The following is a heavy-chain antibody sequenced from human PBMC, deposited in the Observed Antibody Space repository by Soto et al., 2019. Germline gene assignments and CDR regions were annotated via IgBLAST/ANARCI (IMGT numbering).Heavy chain of an antibody. Sequence: QVQLVQSGAEVKEPGSSVRVSCKASGGTFDNFIMNWVRQTPGQGLEWMGGIVPMLVTPTYADKFKGRVTISATGSTSTMYMEVTSLRSEDTAIYYCARNGTYSSSLSQYSGMDVWGQGTTVTVSS. CDR1: GGTFDNFI. CDR3: ARNGTYSSSLSQYSGMDV. J-gene: IGHJ6*02. V-gene: IGHV1-69*01. D-gene: IGHD1-26*01. CDR2: IVPMLVTP.